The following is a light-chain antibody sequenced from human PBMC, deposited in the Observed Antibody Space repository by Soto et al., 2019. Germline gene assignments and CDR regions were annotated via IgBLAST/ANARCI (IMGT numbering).Light chain of an antibody. CDR1: VIGSIS. CDR3: QVWDSSSDHVI. V-gene: IGLV3-21*02. Sequence: SSELTQPPSVSVAPGQTASITCGGNVIGSISVHWYQQKPGQAPVLVVFDDSDRPSGIPERFSGSNSRNTATLTISRVEAVDEADYYCQVWDSSSDHVIFGGGTKLTVL. CDR2: DDS. J-gene: IGLJ2*01.